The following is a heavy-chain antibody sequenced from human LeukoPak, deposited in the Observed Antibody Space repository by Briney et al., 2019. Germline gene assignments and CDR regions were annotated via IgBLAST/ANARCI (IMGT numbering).Heavy chain of an antibody. D-gene: IGHD1-14*01. J-gene: IGHJ6*03. Sequence: GGSLRLSCAASGFTFSSYGMHWVRQAPGKGLEWVAVIWYDGGNKYYADSVKGRFTISRDNSKNTLYLQMNSLRAEDTAVYYCARARNVYYYYMDVWGKGTTVTVSS. CDR1: GFTFSSYG. V-gene: IGHV3-33*01. CDR3: ARARNVYYYYMDV. CDR2: IWYDGGNK.